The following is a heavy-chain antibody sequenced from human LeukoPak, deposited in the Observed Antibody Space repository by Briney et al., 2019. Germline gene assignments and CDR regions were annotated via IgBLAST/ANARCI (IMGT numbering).Heavy chain of an antibody. D-gene: IGHD3-3*01. CDR3: ARDKGWSSYWYFDL. J-gene: IGHJ2*01. V-gene: IGHV4-59*01. CDR1: GGSISSYY. CDR2: IYYSGST. Sequence: NPSETLSLTCTVSGGSISSYYWSWIRQPPGKGLEWIGYIYYSGSTNYNPSLKSRVTISVDTSKNQFSLKLGSVTAADTAVYYCARDKGWSSYWYFDLWGRGTLVTVSS.